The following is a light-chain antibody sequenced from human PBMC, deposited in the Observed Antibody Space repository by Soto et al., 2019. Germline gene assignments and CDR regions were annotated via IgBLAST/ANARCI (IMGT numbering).Light chain of an antibody. V-gene: IGLV2-14*01. CDR2: EVT. CDR1: SGDIGSYNR. Sequence: QSALTQPASVSGSPGQSITISCTGTSGDIGSYNRVSWYQQHPGKAPKLIIYEVTDRPSGVSNRFSGSKSGNKASLTISRLQAEDEAEYYCSSYTNINTRACLFGTGTKVTVL. CDR3: SSYTNINTRACL. J-gene: IGLJ1*01.